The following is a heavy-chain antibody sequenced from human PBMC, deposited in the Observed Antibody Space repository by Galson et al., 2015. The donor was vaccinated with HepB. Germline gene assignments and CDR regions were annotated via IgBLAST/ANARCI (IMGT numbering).Heavy chain of an antibody. CDR3: TTLPITMVRGDFDY. CDR1: GFTFSNAW. D-gene: IGHD3-10*01. Sequence: SLRLSCAASGFTFSNAWMNWVRQAPGKGLEWVGRIKSKTDGGTTDYAAPVKGRFAISRDDSKNTLYLQMNSLKTEDTAVYYCTTLPITMVRGDFDYWGQGTLVTVSS. CDR2: IKSKTDGGTT. J-gene: IGHJ4*02. V-gene: IGHV3-15*07.